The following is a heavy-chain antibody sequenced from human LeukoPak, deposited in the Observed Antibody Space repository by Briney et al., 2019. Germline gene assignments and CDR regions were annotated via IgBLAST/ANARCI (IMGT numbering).Heavy chain of an antibody. CDR3: ARPNFYDTSGYYYYFDY. CDR2: IWYDGSNE. Sequence: PGGSLRLSCAASGXAFSSYGMHWVRQAPGKGQEWVSSIWYDGSNEYYADSVKGRFTISRDNSKNTLYLQMNSLRAEDTAVYYCARPNFYDTSGYYYYFDYWGQGTLVTVSS. D-gene: IGHD3-22*01. V-gene: IGHV3-33*01. J-gene: IGHJ4*02. CDR1: GXAFSSYG.